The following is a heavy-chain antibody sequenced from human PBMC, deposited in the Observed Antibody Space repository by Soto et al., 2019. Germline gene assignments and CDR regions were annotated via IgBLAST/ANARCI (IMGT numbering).Heavy chain of an antibody. V-gene: IGHV1-46*03. Sequence: EASVKVSCKASGYTFTSYYMHWVRQAPGQGLEWMGIINPSGGSTSYAQKFQGRVTMTRDTSTSTVYMELSSLRSEDTAVYYCARDRRDWNLNYYMDVWGKGTTVTVSS. J-gene: IGHJ6*03. CDR3: ARDRRDWNLNYYMDV. CDR2: INPSGGST. CDR1: GYTFTSYY. D-gene: IGHD1-7*01.